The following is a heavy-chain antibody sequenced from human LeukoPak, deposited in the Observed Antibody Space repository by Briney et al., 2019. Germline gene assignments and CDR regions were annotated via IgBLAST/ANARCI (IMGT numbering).Heavy chain of an antibody. CDR1: GFTFSSYA. J-gene: IGHJ4*02. CDR2: ISYDGSNK. CDR3: ARDRGLTDGYFDY. V-gene: IGHV3-30*04. D-gene: IGHD3/OR15-3a*01. Sequence: GGSLRLSCAASGFTFSSYAMHWVRQAPGKGLEWVAVISYDGSNKYYADSVKGRFTISRDNSKSTLYLQMNSLRAEDTAVYYCARDRGLTDGYFDYWGQGTLVTVSS.